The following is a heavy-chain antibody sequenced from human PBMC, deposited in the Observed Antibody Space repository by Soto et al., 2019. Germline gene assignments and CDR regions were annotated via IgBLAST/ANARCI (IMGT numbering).Heavy chain of an antibody. J-gene: IGHJ6*02. Sequence: XGSLKLSCAASGFTFSSYDMHWVRQATGKGLEWVSAIGTAGDTYYPGSVKGRFTISRENAKNSLYLQMNSLRAGDTAVYYCAREKLGYYGMDVWGQGTTVTVSS. D-gene: IGHD1-7*01. V-gene: IGHV3-13*01. CDR3: AREKLGYYGMDV. CDR2: IGTAGDT. CDR1: GFTFSSYD.